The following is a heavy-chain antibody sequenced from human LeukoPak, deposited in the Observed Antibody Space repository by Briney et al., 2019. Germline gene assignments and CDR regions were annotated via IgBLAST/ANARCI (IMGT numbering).Heavy chain of an antibody. D-gene: IGHD5-18*01. V-gene: IGHV4-59*01. CDR1: GGSISSYY. Sequence: SETLSLTCAVSGGSISSYYWSWIRQPPGKGLEWIGYIYYSGSTNYNPSLKSRVTISVDTSKNQFSLKLSSVTAADTAVYYCAREGIRGYSYGYTRWGQGTMVTVSS. CDR2: IYYSGST. CDR3: AREGIRGYSYGYTR. J-gene: IGHJ3*01.